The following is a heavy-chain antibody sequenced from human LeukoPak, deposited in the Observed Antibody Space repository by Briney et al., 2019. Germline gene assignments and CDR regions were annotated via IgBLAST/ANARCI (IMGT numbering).Heavy chain of an antibody. CDR1: GFTFSSYA. CDR2: ISGSGGST. D-gene: IGHD3-10*01. CDR3: AKGASYYYGSGSYYKYYFDY. V-gene: IGHV3-23*01. J-gene: IGHJ4*02. Sequence: PGGSLRLSCAASGFTFSSYAMSWVHQAPGKGLEWVSAISGSGGSTYYADSVKGRFTISRDNSKNTLYLQMNSLRAEDTAVYYCAKGASYYYGSGSYYKYYFDYWGQGTLVTVSS.